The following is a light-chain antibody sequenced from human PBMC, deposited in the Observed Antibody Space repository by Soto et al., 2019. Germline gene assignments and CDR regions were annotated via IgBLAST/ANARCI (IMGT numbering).Light chain of an antibody. V-gene: IGKV1-27*01. Sequence: DIQMTQSPSSLSASVGDRVTITCRASQGISNYLAWYQQKPGKVPKLLIYAASTLQSGVPSRFSGSGSGTAFTLTISSLXXXXXXXXXXXXXXXXPLTFGGGNKVEIK. CDR1: QGISNY. J-gene: IGKJ4*01. CDR2: AAS. CDR3: XXXXXXPLT.